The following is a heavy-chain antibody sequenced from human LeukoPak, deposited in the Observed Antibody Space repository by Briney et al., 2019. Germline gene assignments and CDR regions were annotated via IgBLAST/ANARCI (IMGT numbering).Heavy chain of an antibody. CDR2: IKSKTDGGTT. J-gene: IGHJ4*02. Sequence: GGSLRLSCAASGFTFSNAWMSWVRQAPGKGLEWVGRIKSKTDGGTTDYAAPVKGRFTISRDDSKNTLYLQMNSLKTEDTAVYYCTTALYSSGRKGDYWGQGTLVTVSS. D-gene: IGHD6-19*01. V-gene: IGHV3-15*01. CDR1: GFTFSNAW. CDR3: TTALYSSGRKGDY.